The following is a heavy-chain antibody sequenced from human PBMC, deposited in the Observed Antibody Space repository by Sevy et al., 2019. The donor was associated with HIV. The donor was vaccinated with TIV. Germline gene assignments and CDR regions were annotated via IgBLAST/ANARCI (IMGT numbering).Heavy chain of an antibody. J-gene: IGHJ5*02. D-gene: IGHD3-9*01. V-gene: IGHV4-59*01. Sequence: SETLSLTCTVSGGSISSYYWSWIRQPPGKGLEWIGYIYYSGNTNYNPSLKSRVTISVDTSKNQFSLKLSSVTAADTAVYYCARSNTILNWFDPWGQGTLVTVSS. CDR2: IYYSGNT. CDR3: ARSNTILNWFDP. CDR1: GGSISSYY.